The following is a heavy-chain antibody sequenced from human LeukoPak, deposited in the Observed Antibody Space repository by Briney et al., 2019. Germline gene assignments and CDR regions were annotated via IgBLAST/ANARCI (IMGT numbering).Heavy chain of an antibody. V-gene: IGHV4-59*08. D-gene: IGHD3-10*01. CDR2: IHYSGTT. CDR1: GGSISSYY. CDR3: ARHDSYALGSHPLDV. J-gene: IGHJ6*02. Sequence: SETLSLTCTVSGGSISSYYWSWIRLPPGKGLEWIAYIHYSGTTNYNPSLRSRVTISVDTSKNQFSLKVNSVTATDTAVYFCARHDSYALGSHPLDVWGQGTTVIVSS.